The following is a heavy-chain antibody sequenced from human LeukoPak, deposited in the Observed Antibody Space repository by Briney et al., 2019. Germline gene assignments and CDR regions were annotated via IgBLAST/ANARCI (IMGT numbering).Heavy chain of an antibody. CDR3: ARGRRDTAMIIYYYYYYMDV. CDR2: IYYGGST. D-gene: IGHD5-18*01. V-gene: IGHV4-39*07. CDR1: GGSISSSSYY. Sequence: SETLSLTCTVSGGSISSSSYYWGWIRQPPGKGLEWIGSIYYGGSTYYNPSLKSRVTISVDTSKNQFSLKLSSVTAADTAVYYCARGRRDTAMIIYYYYYYMDVWGKGTTVTISS. J-gene: IGHJ6*03.